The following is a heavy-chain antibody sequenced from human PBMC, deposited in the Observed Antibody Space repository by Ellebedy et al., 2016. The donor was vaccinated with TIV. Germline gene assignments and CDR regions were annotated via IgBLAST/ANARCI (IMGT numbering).Heavy chain of an antibody. J-gene: IGHJ5*02. D-gene: IGHD3-3*01. V-gene: IGHV4-39*07. CDR3: ARGQKDTIFGVVISLKRWFDP. Sequence: MPGGSLRLSCSVSGGPISSSTYYWGWIRQPPGKGLEWIGEINHSGSSNYNPSLKSRVTISVDTSKNQFSLKLSSVTAADTAMYYCARGQKDTIFGVVISLKRWFDPWGQGTLVTVSS. CDR2: INHSGSS. CDR1: GGPISSSTYY.